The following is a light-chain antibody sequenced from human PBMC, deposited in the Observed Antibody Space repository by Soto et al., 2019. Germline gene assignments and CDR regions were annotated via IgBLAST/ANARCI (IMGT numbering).Light chain of an antibody. Sequence: EIVLTQSPGTLSLSPGERATLSCRASQSVSSSYFAWYQQKPGQAPSLLIYDASSRATGIPDRFSGSGSGTAFTLTISRLEPEDFAVYYCQQYGSSPITFGQGTRLEIK. CDR2: DAS. V-gene: IGKV3-20*01. J-gene: IGKJ5*01. CDR1: QSVSSSY. CDR3: QQYGSSPIT.